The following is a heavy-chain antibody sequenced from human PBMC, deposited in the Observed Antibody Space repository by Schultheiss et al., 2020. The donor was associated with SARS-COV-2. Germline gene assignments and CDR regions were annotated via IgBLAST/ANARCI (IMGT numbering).Heavy chain of an antibody. V-gene: IGHV3-7*03. D-gene: IGHD5-24*01. CDR2: IKQDGSVE. CDR1: GFTFRYYW. CDR3: VKEGDEMGTS. J-gene: IGHJ4*02. Sequence: GESLKISCATSGFTFRYYWMGWVRQAPGKGLEWVANIKQDGSVEHYVDSVRGRFIISRDNTKNSLDLQMNSLRVDDTAVYYCVKEGDEMGTSWGQGTLVTVSS.